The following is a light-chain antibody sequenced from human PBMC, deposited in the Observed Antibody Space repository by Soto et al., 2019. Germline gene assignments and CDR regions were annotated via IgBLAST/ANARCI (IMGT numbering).Light chain of an antibody. CDR1: QRISTF. CDR2: SAS. Sequence: DIQMTQSPSSLSAFAGDSVTITCHASQRISTFLNWYHQKPGKAPKLLIYSASYLQSGVPSNFSGSGSGTDFTLSIVTLQPEDFGTYYCQQSYRLPLTFGGGTKVEI. CDR3: QQSYRLPLT. J-gene: IGKJ4*01. V-gene: IGKV1-39*01.